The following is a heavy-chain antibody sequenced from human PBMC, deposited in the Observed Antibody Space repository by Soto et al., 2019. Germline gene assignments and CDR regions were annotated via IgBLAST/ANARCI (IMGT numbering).Heavy chain of an antibody. Sequence: SVKVSCKASGGTFSSYATSWVRQAPGQGLEWMGGIIPIFGTANYAQKFQGRVTITADESTSTAYMELSSLRSEDMAVYYCARDPPRYSSGLNNFDYWGQGTLVTVSS. CDR2: IIPIFGTA. V-gene: IGHV1-69*13. D-gene: IGHD6-19*01. J-gene: IGHJ4*02. CDR1: GGTFSSYA. CDR3: ARDPPRYSSGLNNFDY.